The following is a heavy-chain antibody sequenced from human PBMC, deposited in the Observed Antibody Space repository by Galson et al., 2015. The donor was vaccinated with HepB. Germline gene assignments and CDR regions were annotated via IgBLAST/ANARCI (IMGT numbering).Heavy chain of an antibody. V-gene: IGHV3-23*01. CDR1: GFTFSSYA. CDR2: ISGSGGSV. Sequence: SLRLSCAASGFTFSSYAMSWVRQAPGKGLEWVSTISGSGGSVYYADSVRGRFTISRDNSKNTLYLQMNSLRAEDTAVYYCAKFSVVYYYDSSGYLLWGQGTLVTVSS. J-gene: IGHJ4*02. CDR3: AKFSVVYYYDSSGYLL. D-gene: IGHD3-22*01.